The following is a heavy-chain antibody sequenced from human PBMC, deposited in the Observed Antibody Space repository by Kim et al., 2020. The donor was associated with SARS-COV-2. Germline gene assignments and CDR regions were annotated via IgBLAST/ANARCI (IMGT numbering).Heavy chain of an antibody. J-gene: IGHJ4*02. CDR3: AKDPYSSSYYFDY. V-gene: IGHV3-23*01. Sequence: YADSVKGRFTISRDNSKNTLYLQMNSLRAEDTAVYYCAKDPYSSSYYFDYWGQGTLVTVSS. D-gene: IGHD6-6*01.